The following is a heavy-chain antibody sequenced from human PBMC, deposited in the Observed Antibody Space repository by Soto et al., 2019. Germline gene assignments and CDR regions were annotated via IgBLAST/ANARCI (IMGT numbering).Heavy chain of an antibody. V-gene: IGHV1-69*01. Sequence: QVQLVQSGAEVRKTGSSVKVSCRAYGVTFTTHEFSWVRQAPGQGPEWMGGITPIFGTTKYAQKVQSRVTINADESTSTVYMELRSLRSDDTAVYYCARDQYRHGSGTYYVTGWDHWGQGTLVTVSS. CDR3: ARDQYRHGSGTYYVTGWDH. CDR1: GVTFTTHE. J-gene: IGHJ4*02. D-gene: IGHD3-10*01. CDR2: ITPIFGTT.